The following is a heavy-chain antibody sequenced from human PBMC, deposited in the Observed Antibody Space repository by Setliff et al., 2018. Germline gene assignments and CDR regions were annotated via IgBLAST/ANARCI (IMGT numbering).Heavy chain of an antibody. J-gene: IGHJ6*03. CDR2: IYYSGST. CDR1: GGSISSGNSY. Sequence: SETLSLTCRVSGGSISSGNSYWGLIRQPPGKGLEWVATIYYSGSTYSNPSLKSRLIISVDAPDNQFSVKLSSVTAADTAVYYCARHKSNGSGSYPSLYMDVWGKGIMVTVSS. CDR3: ARHKSNGSGSYPSLYMDV. V-gene: IGHV4-39*01. D-gene: IGHD3-10*01.